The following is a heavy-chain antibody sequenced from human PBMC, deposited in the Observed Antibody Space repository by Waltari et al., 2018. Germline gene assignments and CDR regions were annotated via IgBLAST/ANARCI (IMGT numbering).Heavy chain of an antibody. CDR2: INHSGST. J-gene: IGHJ4*02. CDR1: GFTFSYYS. CDR3: ARGRGEVVY. D-gene: IGHD3-16*01. V-gene: IGHV4-34*01. Sequence: VQLVESGGGLVQPGGSLRLSCAASGFTFSYYSMNWVRQAPGKGLEWIGEINHSGSTNYNPSLKSRVTISVDTSKNQFSLKLSSVTAADTAVYYCARGRGEVVYWGQGTLVTVSS.